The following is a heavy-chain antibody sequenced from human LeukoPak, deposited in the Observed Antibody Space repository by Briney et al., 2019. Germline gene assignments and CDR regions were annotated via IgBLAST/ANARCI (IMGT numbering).Heavy chain of an antibody. CDR1: GFIFSSYS. D-gene: IGHD6-6*01. CDR3: ARGDSSSY. V-gene: IGHV3-48*01. CDR2: ISSSSSTI. Sequence: GGSLRLSCAASGFIFSSYSMNWVRQAPGKGLEWVSYISSSSSTIYYADSVKGRFTISRDNAKNSLYLQMNSLRAEDTAVYYCARGDSSSYWGQGTLVTVSS. J-gene: IGHJ4*02.